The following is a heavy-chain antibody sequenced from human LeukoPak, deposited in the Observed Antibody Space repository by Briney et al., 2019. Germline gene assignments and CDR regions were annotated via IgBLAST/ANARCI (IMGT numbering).Heavy chain of an antibody. CDR1: GFTFSSYA. V-gene: IGHV3-30*04. Sequence: GGSLRLSCAASGFTFSSYAMHWVRQAPGKGLEWVAVISYDGSNKYYADSVKGRFTISRDNSKNTLYLQMNSLRAGDTAVYYCAKGSKLVVITRDHYMAVWGKGTTVTISS. CDR2: ISYDGSNK. J-gene: IGHJ6*03. CDR3: AKGSKLVVITRDHYMAV. D-gene: IGHD3-22*01.